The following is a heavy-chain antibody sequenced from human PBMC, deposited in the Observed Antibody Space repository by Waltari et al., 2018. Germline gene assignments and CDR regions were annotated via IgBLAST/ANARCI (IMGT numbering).Heavy chain of an antibody. D-gene: IGHD3-3*01. J-gene: IGHJ4*02. V-gene: IGHV4-59*01. Sequence: QVQLQEPGPGLVKPSETLSLTCTVSGGSISSYYWSWIRQPPGKGLEWIGYIYYSGSTNYNPSLKSRVTISVDTSKNQFSLKLSSVTAADTAVYYCASGPYRYTIFGVAITYYFDYWGQGTLVTVSS. CDR1: GGSISSYY. CDR3: ASGPYRYTIFGVAITYYFDY. CDR2: IYYSGST.